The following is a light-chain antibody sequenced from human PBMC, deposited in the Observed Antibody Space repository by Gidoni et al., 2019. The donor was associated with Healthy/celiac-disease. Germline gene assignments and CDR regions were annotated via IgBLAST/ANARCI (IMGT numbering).Light chain of an antibody. J-gene: IGKJ2*01. V-gene: IGKV1-39*01. CDR2: AAS. CDR3: QQSYSTPNT. CDR1: QSISSY. Sequence: DIQITHSPSSLSASLGDRVTITCRASQSISSYLNWYQQKPGKAPKLLIYAASSLQSGVPSRFSGSGSGTDFTLTISSLQPEDFATYYCQQSYSTPNTFGQGTKLEIK.